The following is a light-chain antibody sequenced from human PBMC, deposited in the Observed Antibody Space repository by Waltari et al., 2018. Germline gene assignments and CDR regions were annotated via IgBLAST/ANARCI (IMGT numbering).Light chain of an antibody. CDR1: SGHSSNV. J-gene: IGLJ3*02. V-gene: IGLV4-69*01. CDR3: QTGGHGTWV. CDR2: VNSDGSH. Sequence: QLVLTQSPSASASLGASVKLTCTLSSGHSSNVIAWLQQRPGKGPRYLMKVNSDGSHTKGDEIPVRFSGSGSGAERYLTIARLQSEDEADYYCQTGGHGTWVFGGGTKLTVL.